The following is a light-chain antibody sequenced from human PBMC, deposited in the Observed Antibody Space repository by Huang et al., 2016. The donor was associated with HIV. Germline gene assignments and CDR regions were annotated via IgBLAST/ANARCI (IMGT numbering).Light chain of an antibody. Sequence: EIVMTQSPATLSVSPGGRATLSCRASQSVSSNLAWYQQKPGQAPRLLIYGASTRATGIPARFRGSGSGAEFTLTISSLRSEDFAIYYCQQYNNWPPYTFGQGTKLEIK. J-gene: IGKJ2*01. CDR2: GAS. V-gene: IGKV3-15*01. CDR3: QQYNNWPPYT. CDR1: QSVSSN.